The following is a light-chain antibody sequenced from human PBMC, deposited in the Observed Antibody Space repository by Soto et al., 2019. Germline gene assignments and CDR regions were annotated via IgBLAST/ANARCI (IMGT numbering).Light chain of an antibody. CDR3: QQYGSSPPKIT. V-gene: IGKV3-20*01. J-gene: IGKJ5*01. CDR1: QGISSY. Sequence: DTVLTQSPGTLSLSPGERATLSCRASQGISSYLAWYQQKPGQAPRLLIYGASSRATGIPDRFSGSGSGTDFTLTISRLEPEDFAVYYCQQYGSSPPKITFGQGTRLEIK. CDR2: GAS.